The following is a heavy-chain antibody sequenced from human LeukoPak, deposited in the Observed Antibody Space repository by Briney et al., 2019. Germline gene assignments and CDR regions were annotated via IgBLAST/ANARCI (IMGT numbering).Heavy chain of an antibody. CDR3: ARARLDSSGRFDY. Sequence: SETLSLTCTVSGGSISSYYWSWIRQSPGKGLEWIGYNYYGGSTDYNPSPKSRVTISKDTSKTQFSLRLSSVTAADTAVYYCARARLDSSGRFDYWGQGTLVTVSS. J-gene: IGHJ4*02. CDR2: NYYGGST. CDR1: GGSISSYY. V-gene: IGHV4-59*01. D-gene: IGHD3-22*01.